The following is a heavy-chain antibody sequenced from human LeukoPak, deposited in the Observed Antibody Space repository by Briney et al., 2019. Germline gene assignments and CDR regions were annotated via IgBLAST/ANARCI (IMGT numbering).Heavy chain of an antibody. CDR2: VIPIFGTA. Sequence: GASVKVSCKASGGSFSIYAISWVRQAPGQGLEWMGGVIPIFGTANYEQKFQGRVTITTDESTSTAYMELSSLRSEDTAVYYCARANHGSYLGYYFDYWGQGTLVTVSS. CDR3: ARANHGSYLGYYFDY. V-gene: IGHV1-69*05. D-gene: IGHD1-26*01. J-gene: IGHJ4*02. CDR1: GGSFSIYA.